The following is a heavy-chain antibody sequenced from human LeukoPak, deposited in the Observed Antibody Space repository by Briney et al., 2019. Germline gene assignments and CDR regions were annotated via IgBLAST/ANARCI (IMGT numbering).Heavy chain of an antibody. CDR2: ISSSGSTI. D-gene: IGHD7-27*01. V-gene: IGHV3-11*04. J-gene: IGHJ4*02. Sequence: GGSLRLSSAASGFTFSDYYMSWIRQAPGKGLEWVSYISSSGSTIYYADSVKGRFTISRDNAKNSLYLQMNSLRADDTAVYYCAKGISNWGNLDYWGQGTLVTVSS. CDR1: GFTFSDYY. CDR3: AKGISNWGNLDY.